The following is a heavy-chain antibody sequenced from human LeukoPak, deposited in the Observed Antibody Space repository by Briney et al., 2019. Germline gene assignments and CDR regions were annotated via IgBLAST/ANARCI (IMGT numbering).Heavy chain of an antibody. CDR2: IYYSGST. J-gene: IGHJ4*02. D-gene: IGHD3-22*01. V-gene: IGHV4-59*12. CDR1: GGSISSSY. CDR3: ARVGDYYDSSGYYPVSY. Sequence: PSETLSLTCTVSGGSISSSYWSWIRQPPGKGLEWIGYIYYSGSTNYNPSLKSRVTISVDTSKNQFSLKLSSVTAADTAVYYCARVGDYYDSSGYYPVSYRGQGTLVTVSS.